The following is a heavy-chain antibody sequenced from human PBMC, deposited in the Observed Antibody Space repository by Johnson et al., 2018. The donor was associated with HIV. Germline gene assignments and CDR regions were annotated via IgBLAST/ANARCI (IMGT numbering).Heavy chain of an antibody. D-gene: IGHD2-2*01. J-gene: IGHJ3*02. Sequence: QVQLVESGGGLVQPGGSLRLSCAASGFTFSTFGMHWVRQAPGKGLEWVSFKRYDGSNKYYADSVKGRLTISRDSSKNTLYLEMNSLRAEDTAVYYCARGTLAAFDIWGQGTMVTVSS. CDR1: GFTFSTFG. CDR2: KRYDGSNK. V-gene: IGHV3-30*02. CDR3: ARGTLAAFDI.